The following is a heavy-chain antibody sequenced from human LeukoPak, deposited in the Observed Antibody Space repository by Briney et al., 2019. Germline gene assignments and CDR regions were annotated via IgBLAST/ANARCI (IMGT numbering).Heavy chain of an antibody. Sequence: SQTLSLTCTVSGGSISSGSYYWSWIRQPAGKGLEWIGRIYTSGSTNYNPSLKSLVTISVDTSKNQFSLKLSSVTAADTAVYYCARDLGRRYYGSGSYYNPWGQGTLVTVSS. CDR2: IYTSGST. CDR3: ARDLGRRYYGSGSYYNP. D-gene: IGHD3-10*01. CDR1: GGSISSGSYY. J-gene: IGHJ5*02. V-gene: IGHV4-61*02.